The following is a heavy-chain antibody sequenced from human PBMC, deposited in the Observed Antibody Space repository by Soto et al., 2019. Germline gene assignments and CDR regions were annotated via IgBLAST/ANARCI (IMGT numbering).Heavy chain of an antibody. D-gene: IGHD2-21*01. J-gene: IGHJ4*02. V-gene: IGHV1-69*01. CDR3: ARGGDGYNGGAVY. CDR2: IIPKLGSA. Sequence: QVQLVQSGAEVKEPGSSVKVSCKASGGGNLRDYRTTWVRRAPGQGLEWMGGIIPKLGSANYAQNFQGRGTITADESTDTVYRELRSLRSDGTAVYYCARGGDGYNGGAVYWGQGTPVTVSS. CDR1: GGGNLRDYR.